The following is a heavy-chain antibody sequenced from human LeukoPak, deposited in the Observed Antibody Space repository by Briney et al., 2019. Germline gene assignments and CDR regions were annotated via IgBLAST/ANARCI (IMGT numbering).Heavy chain of an antibody. Sequence: ASVKVSCKASGYTFTSYGISWVRQPPGQGLEWMGWISAYNGNTNYAQKLQGRVTMTTDTSTSTAYMELRSLRSDDTAVYYCARDGYCSSTSCYRNWFDPWGQGTLVTVSS. J-gene: IGHJ5*02. CDR2: ISAYNGNT. CDR3: ARDGYCSSTSCYRNWFDP. V-gene: IGHV1-18*01. D-gene: IGHD2-2*03. CDR1: GYTFTSYG.